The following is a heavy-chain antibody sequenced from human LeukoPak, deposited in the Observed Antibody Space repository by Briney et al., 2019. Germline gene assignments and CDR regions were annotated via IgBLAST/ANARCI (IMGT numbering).Heavy chain of an antibody. V-gene: IGHV3-33*01. CDR3: ARDYCSGGSCYDFDY. J-gene: IGHJ4*02. D-gene: IGHD2-15*01. CDR2: IWYDGSNK. CDR1: GFTFSSYG. Sequence: GGSLRLSCAASGFTFSSYGMHWVRQAPGKGLEWVAVIWYDGSNKYYADSVKGRFTISRDNSKNTLYLQMNSLRAEVTAVYYCARDYCSGGSCYDFDYWGQGTLVTVSS.